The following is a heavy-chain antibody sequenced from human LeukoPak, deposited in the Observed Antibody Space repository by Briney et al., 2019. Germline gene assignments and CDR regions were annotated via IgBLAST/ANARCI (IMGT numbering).Heavy chain of an antibody. CDR3: ARDEIEAEEELLDY. V-gene: IGHV1-2*02. Sequence: ASVKVSCKASGYTFTGYYMHWVRQAPGQGLEWMGWINPNSGGTNYAQKFQGRVTMTRDTSISTAYMELSRLRSDDTAVYYRARDEIEAEEELLDYWGQGTLVTVSS. CDR2: INPNSGGT. J-gene: IGHJ4*02. CDR1: GYTFTGYY. D-gene: IGHD2-15*01.